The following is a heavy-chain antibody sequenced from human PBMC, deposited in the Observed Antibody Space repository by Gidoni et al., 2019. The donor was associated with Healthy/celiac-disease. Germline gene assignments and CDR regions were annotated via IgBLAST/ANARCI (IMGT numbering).Heavy chain of an antibody. Sequence: QVHLQQWGAGLLKTSDTMTLTCADYGHSVSGDYWRWIRKRPGKGLVWIVDINHSGRHNYNPSLKSRVTISVDTSKNQFSLKLSSVTAADTAVFYCARGNPDSSGYYIDYWGQGTLVTVSS. CDR3: ARGNPDSSGYYIDY. V-gene: IGHV4-34*01. D-gene: IGHD3-22*01. J-gene: IGHJ4*02. CDR1: GHSVSGDY. CDR2: INHSGRH.